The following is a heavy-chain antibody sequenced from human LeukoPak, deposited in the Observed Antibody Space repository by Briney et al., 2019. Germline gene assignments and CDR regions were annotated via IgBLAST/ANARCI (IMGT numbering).Heavy chain of an antibody. CDR2: ISSSGSTI. CDR1: GFTFSSCE. CDR3: ARGDGRGYGGDFDY. J-gene: IGHJ4*02. Sequence: GGSLRPSCAASGFTFSSCEMNWVRQAPGKGLEWVSYISSSGSTIYYADSVKGRFTISRDNAKDSLYLQMNSLGAEDTAVYYCARGDGRGYGGDFDYWGQGTLVTVSS. V-gene: IGHV3-48*03. D-gene: IGHD4-23*01.